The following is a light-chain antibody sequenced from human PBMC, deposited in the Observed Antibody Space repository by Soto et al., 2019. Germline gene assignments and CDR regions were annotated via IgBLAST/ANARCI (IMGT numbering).Light chain of an antibody. CDR2: DAS. CDR3: QQYNSYPLT. CDR1: QSITSW. Sequence: DIQMTQSPSTLSASVGDRVTITCRASQSITSWLAWYQQKPGKVPNLLLSDASSLQSGVPSRFSGSGSGTEFTLTISSLQPDDFATYYCQQYNSYPLTFGGGTKVDIK. J-gene: IGKJ4*01. V-gene: IGKV1-5*01.